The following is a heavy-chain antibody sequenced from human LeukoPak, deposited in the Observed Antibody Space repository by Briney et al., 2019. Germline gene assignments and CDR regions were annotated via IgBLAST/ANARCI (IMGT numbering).Heavy chain of an antibody. V-gene: IGHV3-7*05. CDR3: ARSRESAFDI. CDR2: IKQDGSEK. D-gene: IGHD3-10*01. J-gene: IGHJ3*02. Sequence: PGGSLRLSCAASGFTFSNYAMSWARQAPGKGLEWVANIKQDGSEKYYVDSVKGRFTISRDNAANSLYLQMNSLRAEDTAVYYCARSRESAFDIWGQGTMVTVSS. CDR1: GFTFSNYA.